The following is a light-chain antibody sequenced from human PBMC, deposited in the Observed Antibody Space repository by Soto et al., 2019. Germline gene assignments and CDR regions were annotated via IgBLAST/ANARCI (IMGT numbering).Light chain of an antibody. CDR1: ETIGXC. V-gene: IGKV1-5*01. CDR2: GAX. J-gene: IGKJ1*01. Sequence: DIQMTQSPSSLSAPVGDSVTITCRGSETIGXCLDCYXXXXCXSPXLXVCGAXXLEXGVPSRFSGTGSGTEFTLIISSLQPDDFATYYCQQYNSFSLWTFGQGTKVDIK. CDR3: QQYNSFSLWT.